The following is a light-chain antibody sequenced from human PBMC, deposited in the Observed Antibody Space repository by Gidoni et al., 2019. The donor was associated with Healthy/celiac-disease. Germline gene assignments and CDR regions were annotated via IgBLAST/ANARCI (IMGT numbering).Light chain of an antibody. CDR1: QSISSY. CDR3: QQSYSTPNT. Sequence: DIKMPRSPSSLSASVGDRVTITCRASQSISSYLNWYQQKPGKAPKLLIYAASSLQSGVPSRFSGSGSGTDFTLTISSLQPEDFATYYCQQSYSTPNTFGQGTKLEIK. J-gene: IGKJ2*01. CDR2: AAS. V-gene: IGKV1-39*01.